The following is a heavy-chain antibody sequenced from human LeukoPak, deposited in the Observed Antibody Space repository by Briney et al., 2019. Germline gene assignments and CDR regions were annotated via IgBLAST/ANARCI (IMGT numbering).Heavy chain of an antibody. Sequence: GGSLRLSCAASGFTFSSYWMHWVRQAPGKGLVWVSRINSDGSSTSYADSLKGRFTISRDNSKNTLYLQMNSLRAEDTAVYYCAKDSRIVGTTGGYYFDYWGQGTLVTVSS. CDR3: AKDSRIVGTTGGYYFDY. J-gene: IGHJ4*02. V-gene: IGHV3-74*01. CDR1: GFTFSSYW. D-gene: IGHD1-26*01. CDR2: INSDGSST.